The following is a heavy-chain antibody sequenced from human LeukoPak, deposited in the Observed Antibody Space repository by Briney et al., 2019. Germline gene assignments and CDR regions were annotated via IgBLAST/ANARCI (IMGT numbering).Heavy chain of an antibody. CDR1: GGTFSSYA. V-gene: IGHV1-69*05. CDR3: ARETIAAAGTGAFDI. J-gene: IGHJ3*02. CDR2: IIPIFGTA. D-gene: IGHD6-13*01. Sequence: SVKVSCKASGGTFSSYAISWVRQAPGQGLEWMGGIIPIFGTANYAQKFQGRVTITTDESTSTAYMELSSLRSEDTAVYYCARETIAAAGTGAFDIWGQGTMVTVSS.